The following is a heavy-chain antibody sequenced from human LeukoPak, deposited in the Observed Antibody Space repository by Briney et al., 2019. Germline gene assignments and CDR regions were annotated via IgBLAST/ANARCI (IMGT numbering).Heavy chain of an antibody. J-gene: IGHJ4*02. Sequence: SETLSLTCTVSDGSISGSPYYWGWIRQPPGKGLEWIGSMYYSGSTYYNPSLKSRVTISVDTSKKQFSLKLRSVTAADTAVYYCARQIYDYVWGYWGQGTLVTVSS. CDR1: DGSISGSPYY. V-gene: IGHV4-39*01. CDR3: ARQIYDYVWGY. D-gene: IGHD3-16*01. CDR2: MYYSGST.